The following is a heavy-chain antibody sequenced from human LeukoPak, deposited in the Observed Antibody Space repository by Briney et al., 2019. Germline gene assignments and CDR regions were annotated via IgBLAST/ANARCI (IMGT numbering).Heavy chain of an antibody. CDR3: VKGHCSSSSCFPNYYYYMDV. V-gene: IGHV3-9*01. CDR2: ISWNSGSI. D-gene: IGHD2-15*01. Sequence: GGSLRLSCAGSGFTFDEHAMHWVRQAPGKGLEWVSSISWNSGSIAYADSVKGRFTISRDNAKNLLFLQMSSLRAADTALYYCVKGHCSSSSCFPNYYYYMDVWGTGTTVTVSS. CDR1: GFTFDEHA. J-gene: IGHJ6*03.